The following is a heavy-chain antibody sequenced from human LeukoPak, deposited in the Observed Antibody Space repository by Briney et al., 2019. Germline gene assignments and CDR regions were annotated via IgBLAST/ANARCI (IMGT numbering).Heavy chain of an antibody. Sequence: GGSLRLSCAASGFTFSSYGMHWVRQAPGKGLEWVAVISYDGSNKYYADSVKGRFTISRDNSKNTLYLQMNSLRAEDTAVYYCAKSSLTTVMRGNFDYWGQGTLVTVSS. CDR2: ISYDGSNK. CDR1: GFTFSSYG. V-gene: IGHV3-30*18. CDR3: AKSSLTTVMRGNFDY. J-gene: IGHJ4*02. D-gene: IGHD4-11*01.